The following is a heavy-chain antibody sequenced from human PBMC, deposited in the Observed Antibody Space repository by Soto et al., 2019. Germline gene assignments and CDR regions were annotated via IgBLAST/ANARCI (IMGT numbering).Heavy chain of an antibody. CDR3: AKDRRFGGAATGAYDY. CDR2: ISSSSVST. J-gene: IGHJ4*02. CDR1: GFTFSSFA. V-gene: IGHV3-23*01. D-gene: IGHD6-13*01. Sequence: PGGSLRLSCAASGFTFSSFAMSWVGQAPGKGLEWVSAISSSSVSTYYADSVKGRFTISRDNSKNTLYLQMNTLRAEDTAVYYCAKDRRFGGAATGAYDYWGQGTLVTVSS.